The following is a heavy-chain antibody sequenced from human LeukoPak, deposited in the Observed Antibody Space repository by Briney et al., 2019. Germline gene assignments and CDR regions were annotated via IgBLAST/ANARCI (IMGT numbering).Heavy chain of an antibody. CDR3: ASHTYITSWYYFQY. Sequence: PGGSLRLSCAASGFTLSSHWMTWVRQAPGKGLEWVANIKEDGSAKNYLASVKGRFTISRHNAKNSLYLQMNSLRAEDTAVYYCASHTYITSWYYFQYWGQGILVTVSS. J-gene: IGHJ4*02. D-gene: IGHD6-13*01. V-gene: IGHV3-7*01. CDR1: GFTLSSHW. CDR2: IKEDGSAK.